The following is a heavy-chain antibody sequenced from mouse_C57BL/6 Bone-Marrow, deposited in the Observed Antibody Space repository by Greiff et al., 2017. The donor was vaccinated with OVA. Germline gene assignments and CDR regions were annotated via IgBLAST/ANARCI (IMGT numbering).Heavy chain of an antibody. J-gene: IGHJ3*01. V-gene: IGHV1-69*01. D-gene: IGHD2-4*01. CDR3: AVYDDYDWFAY. CDR1: GYTFTSYW. CDR2: IDPSDSYT. Sequence: VQLQQPGAELVMPGASVKLSCKASGYTFTSYWMHWVKQRPGQGLEWIGEIDPSDSYTNYNQKFKGKSTLTVDKSSSTAYMQLSSLTSEDSAVYYCAVYDDYDWFAYWGQGTLVTVSA.